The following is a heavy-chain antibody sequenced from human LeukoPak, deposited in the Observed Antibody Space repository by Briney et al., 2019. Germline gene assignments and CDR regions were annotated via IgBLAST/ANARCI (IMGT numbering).Heavy chain of an antibody. D-gene: IGHD6-19*01. Sequence: PGRSLRLSCAASGFTFSSYGMHWVRQAPGKGLEWVAVIWYDGSNKYYADSVKGRFTISRDNSKNTLYLQMNSLRAEDTAVYYCTYRRSGYDYWGQGTLVTVSS. J-gene: IGHJ4*02. CDR1: GFTFSSYG. V-gene: IGHV3-33*01. CDR2: IWYDGSNK. CDR3: TYRRSGYDY.